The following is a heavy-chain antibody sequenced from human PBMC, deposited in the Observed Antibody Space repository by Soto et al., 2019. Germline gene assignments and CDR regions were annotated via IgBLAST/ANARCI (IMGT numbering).Heavy chain of an antibody. D-gene: IGHD3-22*01. CDR2: INSDGSST. CDR3: ARESDTMIVVVTGMDV. CDR1: GFTFSSYW. V-gene: IGHV3-74*01. Sequence: VGSLRLSCAASGFTFSSYWMHWVRQAPGKGLVWVSRINSDGSSTSYADSVKGRFTISRDNAKNTLYLQMNSLRAEDTAVYYCARESDTMIVVVTGMDVWGQGTTVTVSS. J-gene: IGHJ6*02.